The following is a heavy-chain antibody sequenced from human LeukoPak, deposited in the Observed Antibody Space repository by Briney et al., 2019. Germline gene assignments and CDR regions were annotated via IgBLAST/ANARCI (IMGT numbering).Heavy chain of an antibody. CDR2: IYYSGST. D-gene: IGHD3-22*01. Sequence: SETLSLTCTVSGGAISSYYWSWIRKPPGKGLEWIGYIYYSGSTYYSPSLKSRVTISVDTSKDQFSLKPTSVTAADTAVYYCARLHDYSSGYYYARGAFDIWGQGTMVTVSS. CDR1: GGAISSYY. CDR3: ARLHDYSSGYYYARGAFDI. V-gene: IGHV4-59*08. J-gene: IGHJ3*02.